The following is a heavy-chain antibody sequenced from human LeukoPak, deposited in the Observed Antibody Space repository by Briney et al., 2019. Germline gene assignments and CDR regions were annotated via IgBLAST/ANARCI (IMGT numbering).Heavy chain of an antibody. V-gene: IGHV1-2*02. J-gene: IGHJ4*02. Sequence: ASVKVSCKASGCSFTGHYIHWVRQAPGHGLEWMGWIRPDSGGTKYLQKFQGRVTMTRDTSIGTAFMELTRLTSDDTAVYYCARASYCGGDCYHSFDYWGQGTLVTVSS. CDR3: ARASYCGGDCYHSFDY. CDR1: GCSFTGHY. D-gene: IGHD2-21*02. CDR2: IRPDSGGT.